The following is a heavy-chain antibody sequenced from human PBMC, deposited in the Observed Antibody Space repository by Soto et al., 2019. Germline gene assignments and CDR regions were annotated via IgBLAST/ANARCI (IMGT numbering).Heavy chain of an antibody. J-gene: IGHJ5*02. V-gene: IGHV3-7*01. CDR1: GFTFSNYW. D-gene: IGHD2-21*01. CDR3: TTARHIGP. CDR2: IKGDGSER. Sequence: EVQLVESGGDLVQPGGSLRLSCAASGFTFSNYWMSWVRQAPGKGLEWVANIKGDGSERNYVDSVKGRFTISRDNAENSLSLQMNSLRAEDTAVYYCTTARHIGPWGQGTLVTVSS.